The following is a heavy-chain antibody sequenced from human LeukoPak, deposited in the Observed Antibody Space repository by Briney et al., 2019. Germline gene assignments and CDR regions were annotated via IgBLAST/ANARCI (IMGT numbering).Heavy chain of an antibody. CDR2: IKQDGSEK. CDR3: ARGSDTDMAYTTDIDY. CDR1: GFTFSSYW. D-gene: IGHD5-18*01. Sequence: GGTLRLSCAASGFTFSSYWMSWVRQAPGKGLEWVANIKQDGSEKYYVDSVKGRFIISRDNAKNSLYLQMNSLRAEDTAVYYCARGSDTDMAYTTDIDYWGQGTLVTVSS. J-gene: IGHJ4*02. V-gene: IGHV3-7*01.